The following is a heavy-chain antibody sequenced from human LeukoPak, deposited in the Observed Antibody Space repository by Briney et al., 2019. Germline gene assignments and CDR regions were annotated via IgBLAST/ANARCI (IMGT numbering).Heavy chain of an antibody. CDR1: GFIFSSYA. CDR2: ISGSGGST. CDR3: AKDGYCSGGSCYSVDAFDI. Sequence: GGSLRLSCAASGFIFSSYATSWVRQAPGKGLEWVSAISGSGGSTYYADSVKGRFTISRDNSKNTLYLQMNSLRAEDTAVYYCAKDGYCSGGSCYSVDAFDIWGQGTMVTVSS. D-gene: IGHD2-15*01. J-gene: IGHJ3*02. V-gene: IGHV3-23*01.